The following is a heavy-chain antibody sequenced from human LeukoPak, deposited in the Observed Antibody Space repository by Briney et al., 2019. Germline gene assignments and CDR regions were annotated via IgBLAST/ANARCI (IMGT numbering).Heavy chain of an antibody. CDR3: ARGPSGYHNT. Sequence: GGSLRLFCAASGFTFSSYSMIWVRQAPGKGLEWVSYISSSSSTIYYADSVKGRFTISRDNAKNSLYLQMNSLRAEDTAVYYCARGPSGYHNTGGQGTLVTVSS. D-gene: IGHD5-12*01. CDR1: GFTFSSYS. J-gene: IGHJ4*02. CDR2: ISSSSSTI. V-gene: IGHV3-48*01.